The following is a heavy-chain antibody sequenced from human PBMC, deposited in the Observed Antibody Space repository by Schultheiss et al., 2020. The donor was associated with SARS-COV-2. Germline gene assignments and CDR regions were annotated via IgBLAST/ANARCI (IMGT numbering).Heavy chain of an antibody. CDR2: IYYSGST. J-gene: IGHJ1*01. CDR3: AKEQAEYFQH. CDR1: GGSFSGYY. V-gene: IGHV4-59*12. Sequence: SETLSLTCAVYGGSFSGYYWSWIRQPPGKGLEWIGYIYYSGSTNYNPSLKSRVTISVDTSKNQFSLKLSSVTAADTAVYYCAKEQAEYFQHWGQGTLVTVSS.